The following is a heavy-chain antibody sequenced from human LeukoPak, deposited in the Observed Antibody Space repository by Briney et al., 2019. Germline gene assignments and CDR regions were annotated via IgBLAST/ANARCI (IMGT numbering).Heavy chain of an antibody. D-gene: IGHD6-19*01. CDR2: ISYDGSNK. V-gene: IGHV3-30*18. J-gene: IGHJ4*02. CDR3: AKSGGQWLASFDY. CDR1: GFTFSSYG. Sequence: GGSLRLSCAASGFTFSSYGMHWVRQAPGKGLEWVAVISYDGSNKYYADSVKGRFTISRDNSKNTLYLQMNSLRAEDTAVYYCAKSGGQWLASFDYWGQGTLVTVSS.